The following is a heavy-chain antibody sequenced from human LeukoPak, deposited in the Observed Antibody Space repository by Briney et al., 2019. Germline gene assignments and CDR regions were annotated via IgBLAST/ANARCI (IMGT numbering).Heavy chain of an antibody. J-gene: IGHJ6*03. CDR1: GFTFSSYA. CDR2: ISYDGSNK. Sequence: GGSLRLSCAASGFTFSSYAMHWVRQAPGKGLEWVAVISYDGSNKYYADSVKGRFTISRDNAKNSLYLQMNSLRAEDTAVYYCARLGYKMLKRGYYYYMDVWGKGTTVTVSS. V-gene: IGHV3-30*04. D-gene: IGHD1-14*01. CDR3: ARLGYKMLKRGYYYYMDV.